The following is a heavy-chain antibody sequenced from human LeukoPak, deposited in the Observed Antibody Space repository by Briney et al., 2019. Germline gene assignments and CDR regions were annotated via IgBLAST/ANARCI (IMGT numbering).Heavy chain of an antibody. CDR1: GYTFTSYD. Sequence: GASVKVSCKASGYTFTSYDINWVRQATGQGLEWMGWMNPNSGNTGYAQKFQGRVTITRNTSISTAYMELSSLRSEDTAVYYCARAPKGYGSGSYYHPFDYWGQGTLVTASS. CDR2: MNPNSGNT. CDR3: ARAPKGYGSGSYYHPFDY. J-gene: IGHJ4*02. D-gene: IGHD3-10*01. V-gene: IGHV1-8*03.